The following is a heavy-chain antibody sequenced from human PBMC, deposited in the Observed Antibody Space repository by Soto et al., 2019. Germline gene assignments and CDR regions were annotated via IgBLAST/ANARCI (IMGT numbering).Heavy chain of an antibody. V-gene: IGHV4-34*01. CDR3: AREGLMVYAISAFDI. CDR1: GGSFSCYY. CDR2: INHSGST. Sequence: SETLSLTCAVYGGSFSCYYWSWIRQPPGKGLEWIGEINHSGSTNYNPSLKSRVTISVDTSKNQFSLKLSSVTAADTAVYYCAREGLMVYAISAFDIWGQGTMVTVSS. J-gene: IGHJ3*02. D-gene: IGHD2-8*01.